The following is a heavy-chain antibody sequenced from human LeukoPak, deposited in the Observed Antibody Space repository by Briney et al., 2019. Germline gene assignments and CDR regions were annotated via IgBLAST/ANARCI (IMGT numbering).Heavy chain of an antibody. D-gene: IGHD1-14*01. CDR3: ARRKFTSRWSDP. CDR1: GDTFATDW. CDR2: IYPGDSRT. V-gene: IGHV5-51*03. Sequence: GDSLKISCKASGDTFATDWIGWVRHLPGKGLEWMGVIYPGDSRTRYSPSFQGQVTISVDKSTTPAYLQWSSLKASDSAMYYCARRKFTSRWSDPWGQGTLVTVSS. J-gene: IGHJ5*02.